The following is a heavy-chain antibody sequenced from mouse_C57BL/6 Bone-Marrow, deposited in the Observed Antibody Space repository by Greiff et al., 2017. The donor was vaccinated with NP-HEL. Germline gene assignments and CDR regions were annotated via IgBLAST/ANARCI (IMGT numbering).Heavy chain of an antibody. CDR2: ISYDGSN. CDR1: GYSITSGYY. V-gene: IGHV3-6*01. Sequence: ESGPGLVKPSQSLSLTCSVTGYSITSGYYWNWIRQFPGNKLEWMGYISYDGSNNYNPSLKNRISITRDTSKNQFFLKLNSVTTEDTATYDCARGDYGNSWFAYWGQGTLVTVSA. CDR3: ARGDYGNSWFAY. J-gene: IGHJ3*01. D-gene: IGHD2-1*01.